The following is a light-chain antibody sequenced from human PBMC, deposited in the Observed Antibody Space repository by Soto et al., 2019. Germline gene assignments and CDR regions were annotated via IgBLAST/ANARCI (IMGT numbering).Light chain of an antibody. CDR2: GAS. Sequence: EIVMTRSPATLSVSPGERATLSCRASHSVRSSLAWYQQKPGQAPRLLIHGASTRATGIPGRFSGSGSGTEFTLIISSLQSEDFAVYYCQQYNEWPETFGHGTRVEI. CDR1: HSVRSS. J-gene: IGKJ1*01. CDR3: QQYNEWPET. V-gene: IGKV3-15*01.